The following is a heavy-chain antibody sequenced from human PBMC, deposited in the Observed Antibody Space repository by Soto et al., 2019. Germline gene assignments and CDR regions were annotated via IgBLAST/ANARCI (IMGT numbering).Heavy chain of an antibody. Sequence: ASVKVSCKASGYTFTRSGISWVRQAPGQGPEWMGWISSYNGDTNYAQTFQGRVTMTTDTSTSTAYLQWSSLKASDTAMYYCVRMGFSGDGYLSYYYYGMDVWGQGTTVTVSS. CDR3: VRMGFSGDGYLSYYYYGMDV. J-gene: IGHJ6*02. D-gene: IGHD2-21*01. CDR2: ISSYNGDT. V-gene: IGHV1-18*01. CDR1: GYTFTRSG.